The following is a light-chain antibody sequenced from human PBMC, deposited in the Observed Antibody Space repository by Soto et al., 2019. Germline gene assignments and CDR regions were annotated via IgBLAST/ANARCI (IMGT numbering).Light chain of an antibody. Sequence: IVLTQSPGTLSLSPGERATLSCRASQPISSHNYLAWYQQKPGQAPRVLNYGASRSATGISDRFSGSGSGPDFTLTISRLEPEDVAVYYCQQYDNTPLTVGGGTKVEIK. CDR2: GAS. CDR1: QPISSHNY. V-gene: IGKV3-20*01. J-gene: IGKJ4*02. CDR3: QQYDNTPLT.